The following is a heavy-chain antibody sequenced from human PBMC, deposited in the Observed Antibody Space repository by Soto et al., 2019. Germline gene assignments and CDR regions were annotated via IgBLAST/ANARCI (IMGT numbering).Heavy chain of an antibody. CDR3: EKNRERSDWARFDY. CDR1: GGSLSSFY. Sequence: SETLSLTCTVSGGSLSSFYWSWIRQSSGKGLEWIGYIYFSGTTKYNPSLKSRVSMSVDTSKNQFSLKLRSVTAADTAVYYCEKNRERSDWARFDYWGQGTLVTVSS. V-gene: IGHV4-59*01. J-gene: IGHJ4*02. CDR2: IYFSGTT. D-gene: IGHD2-21*02.